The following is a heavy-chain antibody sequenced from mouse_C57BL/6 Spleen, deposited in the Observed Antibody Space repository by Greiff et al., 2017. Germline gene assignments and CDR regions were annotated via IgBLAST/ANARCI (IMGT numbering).Heavy chain of an antibody. CDR1: GYSITSGYY. Sequence: EVKLMESGPGLVKPSQSLSLTCSVTGYSITSGYYWNWIRQFPGNKLEWMGYISYDGSNNYNPSLKNRISITRDTSKNQFFLKLNSVTTEDTATYYCARFDTGGFAYWGQGTLVTVSA. CDR2: ISYDGSN. V-gene: IGHV3-6*01. CDR3: ARFDTGGFAY. J-gene: IGHJ3*01.